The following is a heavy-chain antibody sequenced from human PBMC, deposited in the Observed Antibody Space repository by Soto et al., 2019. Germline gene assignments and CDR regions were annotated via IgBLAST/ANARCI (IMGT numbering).Heavy chain of an antibody. Sequence: TLSLTCTVSGGSISSGGYYWSWIRQHPGKGLEWIGYIYYSGSTYYNPSLKSRVTISVDTSKNQFSLKLSSVTAADTAVYYCARDKYDFWSGYYGMDVWGQGTTVTVSS. J-gene: IGHJ6*02. CDR2: IYYSGST. CDR3: ARDKYDFWSGYYGMDV. V-gene: IGHV4-31*03. CDR1: GGSISSGGYY. D-gene: IGHD3-3*01.